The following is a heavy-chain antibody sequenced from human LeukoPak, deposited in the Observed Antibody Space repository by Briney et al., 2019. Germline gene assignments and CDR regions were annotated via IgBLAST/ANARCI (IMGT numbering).Heavy chain of an antibody. CDR2: ISSSGSTI. J-gene: IGHJ4*02. CDR1: GGSISSSSYY. CDR3: ARVTTMVRGVPTLDY. V-gene: IGHV3-11*04. D-gene: IGHD3-10*01. Sequence: LSLTCTVSGGSISSSSYYWGWIRQPPGKGLEWVSYISSSGSTIYYADSVKGRFTISRDNAKNSLYLQMNSLRAEDTAVYYCARVTTMVRGVPTLDYWGQGTLVTVSS.